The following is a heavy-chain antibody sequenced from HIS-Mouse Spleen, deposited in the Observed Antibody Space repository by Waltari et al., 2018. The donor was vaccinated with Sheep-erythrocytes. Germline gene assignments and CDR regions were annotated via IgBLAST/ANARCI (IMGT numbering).Heavy chain of an antibody. D-gene: IGHD3-10*01. CDR2: ISGSGGST. CDR3: AKGDITMVRGVSGY. J-gene: IGHJ4*02. V-gene: IGHV3-23*01. Sequence: EVQLLESGGGLVQPGGSLRLSCAASGFTFSSYAMSWVRQAPGKGVEWVSAISGSGGSTYYADSVKGRFTISRDNPKNTLDLQMNSLRAEDTAVYYCAKGDITMVRGVSGYWGQGTLVTVSS. CDR1: GFTFSSYA.